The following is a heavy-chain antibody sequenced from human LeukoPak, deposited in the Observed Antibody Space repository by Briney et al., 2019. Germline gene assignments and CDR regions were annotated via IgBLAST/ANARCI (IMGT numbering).Heavy chain of an antibody. CDR2: IYYSGST. Sequence: PSETLSLTCTVSGGSISSGGYYWSWIRQQPGRGLEWIGYIYYSGSTYYNPSLKSRVTMSVDTSKNQFSLKLSSVTAADTAVYYGARVDYRDLYYFDYWGQGTLVTVSS. J-gene: IGHJ4*02. D-gene: IGHD4-17*01. V-gene: IGHV4-31*03. CDR3: ARVDYRDLYYFDY. CDR1: GGSISSGGYY.